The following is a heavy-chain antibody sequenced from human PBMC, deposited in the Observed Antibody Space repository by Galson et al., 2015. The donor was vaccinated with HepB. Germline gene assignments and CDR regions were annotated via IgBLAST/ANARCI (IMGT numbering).Heavy chain of an antibody. CDR2: ISSSSTNI. D-gene: IGHD4-17*01. CDR1: GFTFSSYY. CDR3: ARDTSPQPYGDYVSLGY. V-gene: IGHV3-21*01. J-gene: IGHJ4*02. Sequence: SLRLSCAASGFTFSSYYMNWVRQAPGKGLEWVSSISSSSTNIYYADSVKGRFTISRDNAKNSLFLQMNSLRAEDTAVYYCARDTSPQPYGDYVSLGYWGQGTLLTVSS.